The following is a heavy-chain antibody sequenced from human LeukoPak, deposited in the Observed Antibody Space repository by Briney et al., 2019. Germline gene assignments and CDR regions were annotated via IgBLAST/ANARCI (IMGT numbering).Heavy chain of an antibody. J-gene: IGHJ6*02. D-gene: IGHD4-11*01. CDR3: ARDWSSKYPYYYGMDV. CDR2: ISYDGSNK. V-gene: IGHV3-30-3*01. CDR1: GFTFSIYA. Sequence: GRSLRLSCAASGFTFSIYAMHWVRQAPGKGLEWVGVISYDGSNKYFADSVKGRFTISRDNSKNTLYLQLNSLRAEDTAVYYCARDWSSKYPYYYGMDVWGQGTTVTVSS.